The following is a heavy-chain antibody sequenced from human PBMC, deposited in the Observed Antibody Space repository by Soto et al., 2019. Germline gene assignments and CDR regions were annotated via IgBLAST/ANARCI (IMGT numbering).Heavy chain of an antibody. D-gene: IGHD2-2*01. Sequence: EVQLVESGGGLVKPGGSLRLSCAASGFTFSSYSMNWVRQAPGKGLEWVSSISSSSSYIYYADSVKGRFTISRDNAKNSLYLQINSLRAEDTAVYYCARMGSQLYYYYGMDVWGQGTTVTVSS. J-gene: IGHJ6*02. V-gene: IGHV3-21*01. CDR1: GFTFSSYS. CDR2: ISSSSSYI. CDR3: ARMGSQLYYYYGMDV.